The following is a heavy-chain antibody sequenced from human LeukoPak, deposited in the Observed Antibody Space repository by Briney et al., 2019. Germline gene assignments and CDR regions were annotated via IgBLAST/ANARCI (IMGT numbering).Heavy chain of an antibody. CDR3: ARAGSMFGVVVFDY. D-gene: IGHD3-3*01. Sequence: PSETLSLTRTVSGGSISIYYWSWIRHPPGKGLECIGYIYYSGSTDYNPSLKSRVTISVDTSKNQFSLKLSSVTAADTAVYYCARAGSMFGVVVFDYWGQGTLVTVSS. J-gene: IGHJ4*02. V-gene: IGHV4-59*01. CDR2: IYYSGST. CDR1: GGSISIYY.